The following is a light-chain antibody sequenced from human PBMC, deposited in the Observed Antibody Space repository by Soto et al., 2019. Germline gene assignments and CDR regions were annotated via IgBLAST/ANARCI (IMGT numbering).Light chain of an antibody. CDR2: QTS. CDR1: QYINTR. Sequence: EILLTQSPATLSSFPVDRVTLSFRASQYINTRLAWYQHRPGQAPRLLIYQTSIRAAGIPARFSASGSGTDFTLTISDVQPEDFALYYCHQRQSWPRTFGQGTKVDIK. V-gene: IGKV3-11*01. CDR3: HQRQSWPRT. J-gene: IGKJ1*01.